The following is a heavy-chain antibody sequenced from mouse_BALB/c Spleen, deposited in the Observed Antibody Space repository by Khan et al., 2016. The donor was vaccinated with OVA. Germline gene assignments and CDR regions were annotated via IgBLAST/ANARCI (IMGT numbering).Heavy chain of an antibody. Sequence: EVQLVESGPGLVKPSQSLSLTCTVTGYSITSDYAWNWIRQFPGNKLEWMGYITYSGSTSYTPSLKSRISITRDTSKNQFFLQLNSVTTEDTATYYCAGGHTYWGQGTLVTVSA. CDR2: ITYSGST. D-gene: IGHD3-3*01. CDR1: GYSITSDYA. J-gene: IGHJ3*01. V-gene: IGHV3-2*02. CDR3: AGGHTY.